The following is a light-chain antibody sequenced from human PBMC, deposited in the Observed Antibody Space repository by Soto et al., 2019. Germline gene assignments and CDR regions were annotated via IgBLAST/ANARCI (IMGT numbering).Light chain of an antibody. CDR3: GTWDSNLSAGLWV. Sequence: QPVLTQPPSVSAAPGQKVTISCSGSSSNIGNNFVSWYQHLPGTAPKLLIYDNNKRPSGIPDRFSGSKSGTSATLGITGLQTGDEADYYCGTWDSNLSAGLWVFGGGTKLTVL. V-gene: IGLV1-51*01. CDR1: SSNIGNNF. J-gene: IGLJ3*02. CDR2: DNN.